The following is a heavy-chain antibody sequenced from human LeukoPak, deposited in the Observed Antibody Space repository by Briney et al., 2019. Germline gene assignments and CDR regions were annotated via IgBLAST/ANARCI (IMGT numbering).Heavy chain of an antibody. CDR2: MNPNSGNT. Sequence: ASVKVSCKASGYTFTSYDINWVRQATGQGLEWMGWMNPNSGNTGYAQKFLGRVTMTRNTSISTAYMELSSLRSEDTAVYYCARSFYDFWSGYYRNWFDPWGQGTLVTVSS. J-gene: IGHJ5*02. D-gene: IGHD3-3*01. CDR1: GYTFTSYD. V-gene: IGHV1-8*01. CDR3: ARSFYDFWSGYYRNWFDP.